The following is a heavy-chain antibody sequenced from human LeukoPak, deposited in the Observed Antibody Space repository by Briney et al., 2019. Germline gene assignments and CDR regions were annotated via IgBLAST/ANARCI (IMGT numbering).Heavy chain of an antibody. CDR1: GFTFSNSA. D-gene: IGHD6-13*01. CDR3: ANDAAQQQLSNLFHGMDV. J-gene: IGHJ6*02. V-gene: IGHV3-30-3*02. CDR2: ISYDGNNK. Sequence: GKSLRLSCAASGFTFSNSAMHWVRQAPGKGLEWVALISYDGNNKYYADSVKGRFTISRDNSKNTLYLQMNSLRAEDTADYFCANDAAQQQLSNLFHGMDVWGQGTTVTVSS.